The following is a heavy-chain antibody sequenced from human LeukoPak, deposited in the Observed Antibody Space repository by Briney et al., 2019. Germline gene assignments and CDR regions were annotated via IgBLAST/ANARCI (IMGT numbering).Heavy chain of an antibody. CDR2: VHPNSGNT. V-gene: IGHV1-8*01. J-gene: IGHJ3*02. Sequence: ASVKVSCKASGFTLTGFDINWVRQATGQGLQWMGWVHPNSGNTGYAQKFQGRVNLTRNNSISTAYMELSSLRSEDTAVYFCARGGPLRDCSGESCYDAFDIWGQGTMVTVSS. D-gene: IGHD2-15*01. CDR1: GFTLTGFD. CDR3: ARGGPLRDCSGESCYDAFDI.